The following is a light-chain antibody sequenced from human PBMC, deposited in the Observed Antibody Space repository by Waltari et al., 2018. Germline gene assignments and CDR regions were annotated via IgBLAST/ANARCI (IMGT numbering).Light chain of an antibody. CDR1: QDISNY. V-gene: IGKV1-33*01. J-gene: IGKJ2*01. CDR3: QQYDNLPMYT. Sequence: IQMTQSPSSLSASVGDRVTINCQASQDISNYLNWYQQKPGKAPKLLIYDASKLETGVPSRFSGSGSGTDVTFTISSLQPEDIATYYCQQYDNLPMYTFGQGTKLEIK. CDR2: DAS.